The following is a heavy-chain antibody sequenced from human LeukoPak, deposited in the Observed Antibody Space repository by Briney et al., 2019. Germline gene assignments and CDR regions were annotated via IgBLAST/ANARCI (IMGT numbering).Heavy chain of an antibody. CDR3: ARVVVTTSDY. Sequence: GGSLRLSCAASGFTFSSYAMSWVRQAPGKGLEWVSYISSSGSTIYYADSVKGRFTISRDNAKNSLYLQMNSLRAEDTAVYYCARVVVTTSDYWGQGILVTVSS. V-gene: IGHV3-48*04. CDR2: ISSSGSTI. D-gene: IGHD3-22*01. J-gene: IGHJ4*02. CDR1: GFTFSSYA.